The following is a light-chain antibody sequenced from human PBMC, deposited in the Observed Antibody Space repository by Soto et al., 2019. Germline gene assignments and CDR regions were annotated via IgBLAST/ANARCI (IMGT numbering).Light chain of an antibody. CDR3: QQYYSDPLT. V-gene: IGKV4-1*01. Sequence: DIVMTQSPDSLAVSLDERSTINCRSSQSILYSAINKNHLAWYQQKPGQPPKLLIYWASTRDSGVPDRFSGSESGTDFTLTISSLQAEDVAVYYCQQYYSDPLTFGGGTKVEIK. CDR1: QSILYSAINKNH. J-gene: IGKJ4*01. CDR2: WAS.